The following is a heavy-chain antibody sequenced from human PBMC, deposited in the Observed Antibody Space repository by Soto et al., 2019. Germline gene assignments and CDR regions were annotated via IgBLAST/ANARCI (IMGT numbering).Heavy chain of an antibody. CDR2: INHSGST. J-gene: IGHJ6*02. CDR3: ASLRGYRYGSRIYCYYGMDV. D-gene: IGHD5-18*01. CDR1: GESFSGYY. Sequence: SCTLALACAVYGESFSGYYWTWTRKPPGKGLEWIGEINHSGSTNYSPSLKSRVTISVDTSKNQFSLKLSSVTAADTAVYYCASLRGYRYGSRIYCYYGMDVWGQGTTVTGSS. V-gene: IGHV4-34*01.